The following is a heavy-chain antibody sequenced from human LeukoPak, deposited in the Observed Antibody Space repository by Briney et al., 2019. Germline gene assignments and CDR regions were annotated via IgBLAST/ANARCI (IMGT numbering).Heavy chain of an antibody. J-gene: IGHJ4*02. CDR2: INHSGST. CDR1: GGSFSGYY. D-gene: IGHD3-10*01. V-gene: IGHV4-34*01. Sequence: SETLSLTCAVYGGSFSGYYWSWIRQPPGKGLEWIGEINHSGSTNYNPSLKSRITISVDTSKNQFSLKLSSVTAADTAVYYCARGFPRMVRGVYFDYWGQGTLVTVSS. CDR3: ARGFPRMVRGVYFDY.